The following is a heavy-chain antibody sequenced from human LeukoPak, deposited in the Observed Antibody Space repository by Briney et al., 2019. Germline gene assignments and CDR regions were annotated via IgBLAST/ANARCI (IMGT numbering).Heavy chain of an antibody. Sequence: ASVKVSCKASGYTFTYRYLHWVRQAPGQALEWMGWITPFNGNTNYAQKFQDRVTITRDRSMSTAYMELSSLRSEDTAMYYCATHQGVVGATTTHPFDYWGQGTLVTVSS. J-gene: IGHJ4*02. D-gene: IGHD1-26*01. CDR3: ATHQGVVGATTTHPFDY. V-gene: IGHV1-45*02. CDR2: ITPFNGNT. CDR1: GYTFTYRY.